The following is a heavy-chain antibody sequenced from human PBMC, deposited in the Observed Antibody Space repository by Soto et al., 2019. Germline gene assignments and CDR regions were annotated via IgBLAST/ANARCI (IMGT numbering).Heavy chain of an antibody. V-gene: IGHV1-69*01. CDR1: GGNFRRYS. CDR2: IVPIFGTT. D-gene: IGHD2-21*01. CDR3: ARPDEGGYSSDHHYYYALDL. J-gene: IGHJ6*02. Sequence: QVQLLQSGAEVKKPGSSVKVSCRVSGGNFRRYSVSWVRQAPGQGLEWVGGIVPIFGTTNYAQMFQERVTITADETTGTAYMELTTLTSDDTAIYYCARPDEGGYSSDHHYYYALDLWGQGTAVTVTS.